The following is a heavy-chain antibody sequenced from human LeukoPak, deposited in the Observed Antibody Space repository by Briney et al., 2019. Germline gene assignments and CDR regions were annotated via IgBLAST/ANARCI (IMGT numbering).Heavy chain of an antibody. J-gene: IGHJ4*02. CDR1: GFTFSTYA. CDR3: AKALEQETVIALDS. D-gene: IGHD6-13*01. V-gene: IGHV3-23*01. Sequence: GGSLRLSCAASGFTFSTYAMSWVRQATGKGLEWVSAISGSGGRTYYADSVKGRFTISRDNSKNTLYLQMNSLRAEDTSIYFCAKALEQETVIALDSWGQGTLVTVSS. CDR2: ISGSGGRT.